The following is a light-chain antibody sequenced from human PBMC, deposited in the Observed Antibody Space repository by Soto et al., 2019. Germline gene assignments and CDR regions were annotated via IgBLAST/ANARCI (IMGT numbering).Light chain of an antibody. V-gene: IGLV2-14*01. CDR3: CSSTDIAIDVV. CDR1: SSDIGDYDY. J-gene: IGLJ2*01. CDR2: DVT. Sequence: QSALTQPASVSGSPGQSITISCTGTSSDIGDYDYVSWYQHLPGKAPKLLIFDVTHRPSGVSDRFSASKSGNTASLTISGVRPEDEADYYCCSSTDIAIDVVFGGGTKLTVL.